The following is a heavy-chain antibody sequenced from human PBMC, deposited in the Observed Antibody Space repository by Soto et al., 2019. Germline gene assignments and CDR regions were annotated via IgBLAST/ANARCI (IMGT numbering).Heavy chain of an antibody. J-gene: IGHJ4*02. CDR3: ARASWTFVDPYPFDY. Sequence: GESLKISCTGSGYSFTTYWIGWVRQMPGKGLEWMGIIYPGDFDTRYSPSFQGQVTISADNSISTAYLQWSSLKASDTAMYYRARASWTFVDPYPFDYWGQGPLVTVSA. D-gene: IGHD3-3*02. V-gene: IGHV5-51*01. CDR2: IYPGDFDT. CDR1: GYSFTTYW.